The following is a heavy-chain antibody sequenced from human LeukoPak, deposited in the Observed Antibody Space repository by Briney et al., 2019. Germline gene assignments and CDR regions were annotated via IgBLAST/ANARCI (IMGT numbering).Heavy chain of an antibody. D-gene: IGHD3-10*01. CDR2: ITSGGAST. J-gene: IGHJ4*02. Sequence: PGGSLRLSCAASGFTFNNYAMSWVRQAPGKGLEWLSAITSGGASTWNADSVEGRFTISRDNSKSTLYLQMNRLRAEDTAVYYCARHITMVRGVLDYWGQGTLVTVSS. CDR1: GFTFNNYA. V-gene: IGHV3-23*01. CDR3: ARHITMVRGVLDY.